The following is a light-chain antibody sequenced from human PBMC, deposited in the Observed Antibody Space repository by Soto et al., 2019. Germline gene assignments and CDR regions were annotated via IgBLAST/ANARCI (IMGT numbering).Light chain of an antibody. J-gene: IGKJ4*01. Sequence: DIQMTQSPSSLSASVGDRITVACRASQSIGKFLNWYHQRTGKAPKVLINVASTLRSGVPSRFSGGGSGTNFTLTINSLQPEDVGTYFCQQSFNIPLTFGGGTTVEI. CDR1: QSIGKF. CDR2: VAS. V-gene: IGKV1-39*01. CDR3: QQSFNIPLT.